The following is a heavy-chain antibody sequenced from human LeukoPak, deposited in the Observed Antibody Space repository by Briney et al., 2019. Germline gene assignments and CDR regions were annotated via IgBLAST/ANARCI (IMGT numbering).Heavy chain of an antibody. V-gene: IGHV3-21*01. D-gene: IGHD3-10*01. CDR2: IRTNSTYV. CDR3: AGGFGEIGHYYYGMDV. J-gene: IGHJ6*02. CDR1: GFTFSDYS. Sequence: GGSLRLSCAASGFTFSDYSFNWVRQPPGKGLEWIASIRTNSTYVYYPASLRGRFTISRDDAKNSVFLQMNSLRVEDTAVYYCAGGFGEIGHYYYGMDVWGQGTTVTVSS.